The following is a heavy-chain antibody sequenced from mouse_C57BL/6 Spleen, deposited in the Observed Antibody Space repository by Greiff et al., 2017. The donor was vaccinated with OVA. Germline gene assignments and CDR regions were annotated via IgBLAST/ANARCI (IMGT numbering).Heavy chain of an antibody. J-gene: IGHJ2*01. V-gene: IGHV1-81*01. CDR2: IYPRSGNT. CDR3: ARNGALTTVIDY. Sequence: QVQLQQSGAELARPGASVKLSCKASGYTFTSYGIRWVKQSTGQGLEWIGEIYPRSGNTYYNEKFKSKATLTADKSSSTAYMELRSLTSEDSSVYYWARNGALTTVIDYWGQGTPLTVSS. D-gene: IGHD1-1*01. CDR1: GYTFTSYG.